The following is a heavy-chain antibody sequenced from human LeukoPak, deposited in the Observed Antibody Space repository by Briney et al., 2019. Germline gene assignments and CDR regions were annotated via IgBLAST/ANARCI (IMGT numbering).Heavy chain of an antibody. CDR1: GFTFSSYA. CDR2: ISGSGGST. Sequence: PGGSLRLSCAASGFTFSSYAMSWVRQVPGKGLEWVSAISGSGGSTYYADSVKGRFTISRDNSKNTLYLQMNSLRAEDTAVYYCARKRTTVVTPYYFDYWGQGTLVTVSS. CDR3: ARKRTTVVTPYYFDY. D-gene: IGHD4-23*01. J-gene: IGHJ4*02. V-gene: IGHV3-23*01.